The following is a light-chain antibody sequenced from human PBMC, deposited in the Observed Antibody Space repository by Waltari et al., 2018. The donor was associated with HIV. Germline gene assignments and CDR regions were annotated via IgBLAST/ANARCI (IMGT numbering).Light chain of an antibody. Sequence: HSALTLPASVSASPGQSITISCTGTSSDVGSYHVVSWYQQHPGKAPKLMIYEDNKRPSGVSNRFSGSKSGNTASLTISGLQAEDEADYYCCSYTGSTTWVFGGGTKLTVL. CDR2: EDN. J-gene: IGLJ3*02. V-gene: IGLV2-23*01. CDR3: CSYTGSTTWV. CDR1: SSDVGSYHV.